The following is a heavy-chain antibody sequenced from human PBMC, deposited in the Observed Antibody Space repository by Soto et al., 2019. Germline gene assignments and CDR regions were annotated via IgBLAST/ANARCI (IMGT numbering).Heavy chain of an antibody. J-gene: IGHJ4*02. CDR3: TTVDTKWYKTY. V-gene: IGHV3-15*07. CDR2: IKRKSDGGTT. Sequence: EVQLVESGGGLVKPGESLRLSCAASGFTFSNAWMNWVRQAPGKGLEWVGHIKRKSDGGTTDYAAPVKGRFTISRDDSENTLYLQMSSLKIDDTAVYYCTTVDTKWYKTYWGQGTLVTVSS. D-gene: IGHD1-1*01. CDR1: GFTFSNAW.